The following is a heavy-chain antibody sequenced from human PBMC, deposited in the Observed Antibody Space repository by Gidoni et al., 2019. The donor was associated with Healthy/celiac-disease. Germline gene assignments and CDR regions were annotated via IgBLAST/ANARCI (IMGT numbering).Heavy chain of an antibody. CDR1: GGSIGSCGYS. D-gene: IGHD3-22*01. CDR3: ARATKPANYYERDYYFDY. J-gene: IGHJ4*02. V-gene: IGHV4-31*03. CDR2: IYYSGST. Sequence: QVQLQESGPGLVKPSQTLSPTCFVPGGSIGSCGYSWSWFRQHPGKGLEWIGYIYYSGSTYYNPALKSRVTISVDTAKNQFSLKLSSVTAADTAVYYCARATKPANYYERDYYFDYWGQGTLVTVSS.